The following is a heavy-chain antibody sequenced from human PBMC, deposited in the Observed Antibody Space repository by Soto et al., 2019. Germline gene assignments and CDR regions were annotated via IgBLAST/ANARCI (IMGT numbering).Heavy chain of an antibody. CDR3: AREYCSGGRCYGVDY. CDR2: ISTYNGNT. J-gene: IGHJ4*02. D-gene: IGHD2-15*01. Sequence: GASVKVSCKASGYTFTTFGISWVRQAPGQGLEWMGWISTYNGNTKYAENFQGRVTMTTDTSTSTAYMELRSLRSDDTAVYYCAREYCSGGRCYGVDYWGQGTLVTVSS. CDR1: GYTFTTFG. V-gene: IGHV1-18*01.